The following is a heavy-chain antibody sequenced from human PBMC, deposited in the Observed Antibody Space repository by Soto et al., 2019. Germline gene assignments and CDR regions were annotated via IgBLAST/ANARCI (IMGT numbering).Heavy chain of an antibody. CDR3: ARDPHYFYDSTGYYDY. V-gene: IGHV3-48*02. CDR2: ISSSSSTI. Sequence: GGSLRLSCAASGFTFSSYSMNWVRQAPGKGLEWVSYISSSSSTIYYADSVKGRFTISRDNAKNSVYLQMNSLRDEDTAVYYCARDPHYFYDSTGYYDYWGQGTLVTVSS. D-gene: IGHD3-22*01. J-gene: IGHJ4*02. CDR1: GFTFSSYS.